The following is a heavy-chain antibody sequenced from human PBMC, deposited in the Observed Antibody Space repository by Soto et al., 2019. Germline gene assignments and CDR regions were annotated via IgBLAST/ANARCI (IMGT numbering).Heavy chain of an antibody. D-gene: IGHD4-17*01. V-gene: IGHV3-30-3*01. Sequence: QVQLVESGGGVVQPGRSRRLSCAASGFTFSSYAMHWVRQAPDKGLEWVAGISFDGSNKYYVDSVKGRLTISRDNSKNTLYLQMNSLRAEDTAVYYCARAMVTTDPDYWGQGTLVTVSS. CDR3: ARAMVTTDPDY. CDR1: GFTFSSYA. CDR2: ISFDGSNK. J-gene: IGHJ4*02.